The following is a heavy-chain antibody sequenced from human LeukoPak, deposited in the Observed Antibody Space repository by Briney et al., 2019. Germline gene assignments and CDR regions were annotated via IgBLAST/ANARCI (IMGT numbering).Heavy chain of an antibody. V-gene: IGHV3-23*01. CDR1: GFTFSSYA. J-gene: IGHJ5*02. CDR2: ISGSGGST. CDR3: ATKGRIAVAGSNWFDP. Sequence: PGGSLGLSCAASGFTFSSYAMSWVRQAPGKGLEWVSAISGSGGSTYYADSVKGRFTISRDNSKNTLYLQMNSLRAEDTAVYYCATKGRIAVAGSNWFDPWGQGTLVTVSS. D-gene: IGHD6-19*01.